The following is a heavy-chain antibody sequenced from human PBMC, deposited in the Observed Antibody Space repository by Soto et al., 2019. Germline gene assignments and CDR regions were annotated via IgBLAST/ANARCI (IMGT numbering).Heavy chain of an antibody. CDR3: AHSPYYESSGYPDY. J-gene: IGHJ4*02. D-gene: IGHD3-22*01. CDR1: GFSLITSGGG. Sequence: QITLKESGPTLVKPTETLTLTCTFSGFSLITSGGGVGWIRQPPGGALEWLALIYWNDDKRYSPSLKTRLNISKDTYKNQVVLTLTGMYPVDTGTYYCAHSPYYESSGYPDYWGQGTLVTVSS. CDR2: IYWNDDK. V-gene: IGHV2-5*01.